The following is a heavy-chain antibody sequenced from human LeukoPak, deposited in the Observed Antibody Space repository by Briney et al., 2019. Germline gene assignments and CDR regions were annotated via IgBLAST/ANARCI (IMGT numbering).Heavy chain of an antibody. D-gene: IGHD3-9*01. CDR2: NNYDENST. V-gene: IGHV3-74*01. CDR3: ARDYGSFSV. J-gene: IGHJ3*01. Sequence: GRSLSLSCAASAFTLVTYWMEWVCQGPGGGRVSVSFNNYDENSTITIYADSVKARFTISRNNAKNTLYLQMNSLRAEDTAVYSCARDYGSFSVCGQGTMTTVTA. CDR1: AFTLVTYW.